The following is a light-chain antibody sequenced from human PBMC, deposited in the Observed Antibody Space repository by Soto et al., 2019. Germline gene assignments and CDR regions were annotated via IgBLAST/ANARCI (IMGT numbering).Light chain of an antibody. CDR1: QTISMW. J-gene: IGKJ4*01. CDR2: KAS. V-gene: IGKV1-5*03. CDR3: QQYNNWPLLT. Sequence: DIQMTQSPSTLSGSVGDRVTITCLASQTISMWLAWYQQKPGKAPKLLIYKASTLKSGVPSRFSGSGSGTDFTLTISSLQSEDFAVYYCQQYNNWPLLTFGGGTKVDIK.